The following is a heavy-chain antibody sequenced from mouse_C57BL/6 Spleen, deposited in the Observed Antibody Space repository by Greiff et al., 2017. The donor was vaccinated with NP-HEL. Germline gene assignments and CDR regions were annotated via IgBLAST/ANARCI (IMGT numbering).Heavy chain of an antibody. CDR1: GYTFTSYW. V-gene: IGHV1-69*01. D-gene: IGHD2-4*01. J-gene: IGHJ4*01. Sequence: QVQLQQPGAELVMPGASVKLSCKASGYTFTSYWMHWVKQRPGQGLEWIGEIDPSDSYTNYNQKFKGKSTLTVDKSSSTAYMQLSSLTSEDSAVYYCARGKDYDVGYAMDYWGQGTSVTVSS. CDR2: IDPSDSYT. CDR3: ARGKDYDVGYAMDY.